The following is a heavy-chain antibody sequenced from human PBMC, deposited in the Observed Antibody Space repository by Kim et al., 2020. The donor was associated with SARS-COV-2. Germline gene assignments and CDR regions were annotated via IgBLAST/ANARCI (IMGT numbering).Heavy chain of an antibody. J-gene: IGHJ4*02. CDR1: GFTFSSYA. D-gene: IGHD6-6*01. V-gene: IGHV3-23*01. CDR3: AKKGWANIAARIDFDY. Sequence: GGSLRLSCAASGFTFSSYAMSWVRQAPGKGLEWVSAISGSGGSTYYADSVKGRFTISRDNSKNTLYLQMNSLRAEDTAVYYCAKKGWANIAARIDFDYWGQATLATASS. CDR2: ISGSGGST.